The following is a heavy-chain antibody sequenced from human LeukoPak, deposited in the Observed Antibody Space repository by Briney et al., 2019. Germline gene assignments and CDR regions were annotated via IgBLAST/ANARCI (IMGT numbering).Heavy chain of an antibody. Sequence: SETLSLTCTVSGGSISSGSYYWSWIRQPAGKGLEWIGRIYTGGSTNYNPSLKSRVTISVDTSKNQFSLKLSSVTAADTAVYYCVRAPTTYYMDVWGKGTTVTASS. CDR3: VRAPTTYYMDV. CDR2: IYTGGST. CDR1: GGSISSGSYY. D-gene: IGHD1-1*01. V-gene: IGHV4-61*02. J-gene: IGHJ6*03.